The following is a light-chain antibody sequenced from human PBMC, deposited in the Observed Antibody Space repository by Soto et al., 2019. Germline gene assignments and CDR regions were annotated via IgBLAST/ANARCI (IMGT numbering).Light chain of an antibody. J-gene: IGLJ1*01. CDR2: EVS. CDR1: SSDVGGYNY. CDR3: NSYTSKSTGV. Sequence: QSALTQPASVSGSPGQSITISCTGTSSDVGGYNYVSWYQQHPGKAPKLLIYEVSNRTPGVSNRYPGSKSGNTASLTIAGLQAEDEADYYCNSYTSKSTGVFGTGTKLTVL. V-gene: IGLV2-14*01.